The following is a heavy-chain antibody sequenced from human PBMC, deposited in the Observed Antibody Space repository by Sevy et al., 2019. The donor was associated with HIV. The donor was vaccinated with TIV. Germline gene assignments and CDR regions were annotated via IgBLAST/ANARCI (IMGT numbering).Heavy chain of an antibody. D-gene: IGHD3-22*01. J-gene: IGHJ4*02. V-gene: IGHV1-18*01. CDR3: ARDSVYYDSSGFSLHFDY. CDR1: GYTFTSYG. CDR2: ISAYNGNT. Sequence: ASVKVSCKASGYTFTSYGISWVRQAPGQGLEWMGWISAYNGNTNYAQMLQGRVTMTTDTSTSTAYMELRSLRSDDTAVYYCARDSVYYDSSGFSLHFDYWGQGTLVTVSS.